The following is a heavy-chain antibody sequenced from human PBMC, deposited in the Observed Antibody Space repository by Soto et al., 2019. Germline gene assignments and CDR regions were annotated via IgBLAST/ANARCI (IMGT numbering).Heavy chain of an antibody. D-gene: IGHD6-19*01. J-gene: IGHJ6*02. Sequence: QVQLVQSGAEVRKPGASVKVSCKASGYTFTNYGISWVRQAPGQGFEWMGWISGFNGKTTYAQTLQGRFTMTADTSTGTAYMELRSLRSDDTAMYYCARDDDAGAVAPDVWGQGTPVTVSS. CDR1: GYTFTNYG. V-gene: IGHV1-18*01. CDR2: ISGFNGKT. CDR3: ARDDDAGAVAPDV.